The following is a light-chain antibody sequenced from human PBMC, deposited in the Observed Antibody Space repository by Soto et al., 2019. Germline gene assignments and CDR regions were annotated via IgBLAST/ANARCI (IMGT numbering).Light chain of an antibody. CDR3: QQSYSTPFT. CDR1: QTISRY. CDR2: AAS. J-gene: IGKJ3*01. V-gene: IGKV1-39*01. Sequence: DIQMTQSPSSLSASIGDRVTITCRASQTISRYLNWYQQKPGRAPNLLSYAASSLQSGVPSRFSGSGSGTDFTLTISSLQPEDFATYYCQQSYSTPFTFGPGTKVDIK.